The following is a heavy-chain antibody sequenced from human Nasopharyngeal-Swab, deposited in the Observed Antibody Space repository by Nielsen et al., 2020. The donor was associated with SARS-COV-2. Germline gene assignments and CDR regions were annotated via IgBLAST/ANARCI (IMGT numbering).Heavy chain of an antibody. V-gene: IGHV4-30-2*01. CDR3: ARATAVAGTDY. Sequence: WIRQPPGKGLEWIGDIYHSGSTYYNPSLKRRVTISVDRTQNQFSLTLSSVTAADTAVYYCARATAVAGTDYWGQGTLVTVSS. D-gene: IGHD6-19*01. CDR2: IYHSGST. J-gene: IGHJ4*02.